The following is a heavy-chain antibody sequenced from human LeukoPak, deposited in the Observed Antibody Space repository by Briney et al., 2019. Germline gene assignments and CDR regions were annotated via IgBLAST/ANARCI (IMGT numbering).Heavy chain of an antibody. J-gene: IGHJ5*02. CDR1: GFSFHEYT. Sequence: PGGSLRLSCAASGFSFHEYTMHWVRQAPGKGREWLSLIGWDGDTTYYADSVKGRFTVSRDNSKNSLYLQMNSLRTEDTAFYYCAKDGHYCTATTCFSSWLDPWGPGTLVTVSS. V-gene: IGHV3-43*01. CDR3: AKDGHYCTATTCFSSWLDP. CDR2: IGWDGDTT. D-gene: IGHD2-2*01.